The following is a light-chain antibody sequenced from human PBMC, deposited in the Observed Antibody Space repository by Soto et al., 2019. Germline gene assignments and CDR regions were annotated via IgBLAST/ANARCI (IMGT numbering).Light chain of an antibody. J-gene: IGKJ5*01. CDR1: QSVSSS. V-gene: IGKV3-11*01. Sequence: EIVLTQSPATLSLSPGERATLSCRASQSVSSSLAWYQQKPGQAPRLLIYDASNRATGIPARFSGSGSGTDFTLTISSLEPEDFAVYYCQRRMFGQGTRLEIK. CDR2: DAS. CDR3: QRRM.